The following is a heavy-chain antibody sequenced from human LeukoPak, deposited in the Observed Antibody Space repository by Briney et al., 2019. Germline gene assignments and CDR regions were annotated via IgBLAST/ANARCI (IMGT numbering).Heavy chain of an antibody. Sequence: SETLSLTCAVYGGSFSGYYWSWIRQPPGKGLEWIGEINHSGSTNYNPSLKGRVTISVDTSKNQFSLKLSSVTAADTAVYYCARSGGQQLVRYFDYWGQGTLVTVSS. CDR1: GGSFSGYY. CDR3: ARSGGQQLVRYFDY. D-gene: IGHD6-13*01. V-gene: IGHV4-34*01. CDR2: INHSGST. J-gene: IGHJ4*02.